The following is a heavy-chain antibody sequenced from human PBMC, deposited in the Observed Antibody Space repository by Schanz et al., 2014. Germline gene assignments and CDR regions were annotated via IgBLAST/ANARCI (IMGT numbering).Heavy chain of an antibody. CDR2: IGYDGSEK. J-gene: IGHJ6*03. Sequence: QVQLVESGGGVVQPGRSLRLSCATSGLNFDYYGMNWVRQAPGKGLEWVANIGYDGSEKYYVDSVKGRFTISRDNSKNALYLQMDSLRAEDTAVYYCARESGGQNDLDTEPHKYTYMVVWGKGTTVTVSS. D-gene: IGHD1-1*01. CDR3: ARESGGQNDLDTEPHKYTYMVV. V-gene: IGHV3-33*01. CDR1: GLNFDYYG.